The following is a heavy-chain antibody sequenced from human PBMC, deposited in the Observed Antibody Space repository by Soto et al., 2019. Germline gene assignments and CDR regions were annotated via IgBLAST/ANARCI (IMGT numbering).Heavy chain of an antibody. CDR3: ARDWGGRYSSSFLPIPGY. V-gene: IGHV3-33*01. CDR2: IWYDGSNK. J-gene: IGHJ4*02. D-gene: IGHD6-6*01. Sequence: GGSLRLSCAASGFTFSSYGMHWVRQAPGKGLEWVAVIWYDGSNKYYADSVKGRFTISRDNSKNTLYLQMNSLRAEDTAVYYCARDWGGRYSSSFLPIPGYWGQGTLVTVSS. CDR1: GFTFSSYG.